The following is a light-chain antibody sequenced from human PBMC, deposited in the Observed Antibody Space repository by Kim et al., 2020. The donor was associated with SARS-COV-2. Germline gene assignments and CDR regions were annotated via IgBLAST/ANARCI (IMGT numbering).Light chain of an antibody. V-gene: IGLV3-19*01. J-gene: IGLJ2*01. CDR3: QSRDSGGNVV. CDR1: SLRTYY. CDR2: GRN. Sequence: SSELTQDPAVSVALGQTVRITCQGASLRTYYATWYQQKPRQAPVLVTFGRNNRPSGTPDRFSGSASGNTASLTISGAQAEDEADFYCQSRDSGGNVVFGGGTQLTVL.